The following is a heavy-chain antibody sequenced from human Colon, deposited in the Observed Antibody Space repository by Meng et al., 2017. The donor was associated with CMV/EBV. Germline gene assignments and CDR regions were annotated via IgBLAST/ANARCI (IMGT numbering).Heavy chain of an antibody. CDR3: ARQRRRINLLKGNEADFHGDMDV. D-gene: IGHD3-10*01. Sequence: SETLSLTCSVSGVAMSLYYWSWIRQAPGKGLEWIGYIYESGTTKYNPSLESRVTISADTSKNEFSLKLRSVTAADTAVYYCARQRRRINLLKGNEADFHGDMDVWGQGTTVTVSS. CDR1: GVAMSLYY. CDR2: IYESGTT. V-gene: IGHV4-59*08. J-gene: IGHJ6*02.